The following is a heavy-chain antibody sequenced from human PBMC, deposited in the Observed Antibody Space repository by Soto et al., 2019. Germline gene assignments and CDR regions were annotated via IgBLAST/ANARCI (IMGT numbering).Heavy chain of an antibody. CDR3: ARGEYDFWSGPQENWFDP. D-gene: IGHD3-3*01. CDR1: GGSISSYY. CDR2: IYYSGST. Sequence: LSLTCTVSGGSISSYYWSWIRQPPGKGLEWIGYIYYSGSTNYNPSLKSRVTISVDTSKNQFSLKLSSVTAADTAVYYCARGEYDFWSGPQENWFDPWGQGTLVTVSS. J-gene: IGHJ5*02. V-gene: IGHV4-59*01.